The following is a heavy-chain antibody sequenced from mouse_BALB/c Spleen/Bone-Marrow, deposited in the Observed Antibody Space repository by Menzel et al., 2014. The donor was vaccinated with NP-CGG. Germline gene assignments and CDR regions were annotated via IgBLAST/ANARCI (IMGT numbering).Heavy chain of an antibody. J-gene: IGHJ3*01. D-gene: IGHD2-4*01. V-gene: IGHV1-5*01. CDR3: TRAMITRAWFAY. CDR1: GYTFTSNW. CDR2: IYPGNSDT. Sequence: EVQLHQSGTVLARPGASVKMSCKASGYTFTSNWMHWVKQRPGQGLEWIGAIYPGNSDTSYNQKFKGKAKLTAVTSTSTAYMELSSLTNEDSAVYYCTRAMITRAWFAYWGQGTLVTVSA.